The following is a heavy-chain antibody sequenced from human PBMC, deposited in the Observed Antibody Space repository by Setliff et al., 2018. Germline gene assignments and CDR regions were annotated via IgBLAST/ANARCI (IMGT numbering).Heavy chain of an antibody. Sequence: SETLSLTCAVYGGSFSGYYWSWIRQPPGKGLEWIGEINHSGSTNYNPSLKSRVTISVDTSKNQFSLELSSVTAADTAVYYCARGEVVPAAMLGYYYYYGMDVWGQGTTVTVSS. D-gene: IGHD2-2*01. CDR3: ARGEVVPAAMLGYYYYYGMDV. CDR1: GGSFSGYY. J-gene: IGHJ6*02. V-gene: IGHV4-34*01. CDR2: INHSGST.